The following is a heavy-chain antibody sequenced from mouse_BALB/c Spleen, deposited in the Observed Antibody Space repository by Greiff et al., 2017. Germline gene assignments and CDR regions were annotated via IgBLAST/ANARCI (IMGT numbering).Heavy chain of an antibody. J-gene: IGHJ2*01. D-gene: IGHD1-1*01. Sequence: EVMLVESGGDLVKPGGSLKLSCAASGFTFSSYGMSWVRQTPEKRLEWVATISSGGSYTDYPDSVKGRFTIARDNAKNTLYLQMSSLKSEDTAMYYCARPNYYGSSYFDYWGQGTTLTVSS. CDR3: ARPNYYGSSYFDY. CDR2: ISSGGSYT. CDR1: GFTFSSYG. V-gene: IGHV5-6*01.